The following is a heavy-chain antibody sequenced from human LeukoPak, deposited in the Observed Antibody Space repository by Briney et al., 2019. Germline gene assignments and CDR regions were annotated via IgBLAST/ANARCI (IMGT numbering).Heavy chain of an antibody. D-gene: IGHD3-16*02. V-gene: IGHV3-21*01. CDR1: GFTFSSYA. CDR3: ARGAPGGVIVPFDY. CDR2: ISSSSSYI. J-gene: IGHJ4*02. Sequence: GGSLRLSCAASGFTFSSYAMTWVRQAPGKGLEWVSSISSSSSYIYYADSVKGRFTISRDNAKNSLYLQMNSLRAEDTAVYYCARGAPGGVIVPFDYWGQGTLVTVSS.